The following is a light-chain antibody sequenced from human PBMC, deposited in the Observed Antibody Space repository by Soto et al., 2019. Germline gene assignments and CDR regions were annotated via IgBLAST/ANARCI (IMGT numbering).Light chain of an antibody. CDR3: QHRSSWPLT. CDR2: DAS. J-gene: IGKJ4*01. CDR1: QSVSRA. V-gene: IGKV3-11*01. Sequence: EIVLTQSPATLSLSPGERATLSCRAGQSVSRALAWYQQKPGQAPRLLIYDASNRATGIPARFSGSGSGTDFTLTITSLEPEDIAIYYCQHRSSWPLTFGGGTKVEFK.